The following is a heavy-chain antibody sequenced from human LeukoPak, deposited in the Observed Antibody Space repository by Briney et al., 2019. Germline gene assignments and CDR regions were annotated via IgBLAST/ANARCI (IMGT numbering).Heavy chain of an antibody. CDR2: IWYDGSNK. Sequence: PGGSLRLSCAASGFTFSSYGMHWVRQAPGKGLEWVAVIWYDGSNKYYADSVKGRFTISRDNSKNTLYLQMNSLRAEDTAVYYCARDLSIAVAAMFDYWGQGTLVTVSS. CDR1: GFTFSSYG. D-gene: IGHD6-19*01. J-gene: IGHJ4*02. V-gene: IGHV3-33*01. CDR3: ARDLSIAVAAMFDY.